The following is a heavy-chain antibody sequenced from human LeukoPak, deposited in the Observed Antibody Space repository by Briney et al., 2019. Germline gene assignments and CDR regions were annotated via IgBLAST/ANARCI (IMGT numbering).Heavy chain of an antibody. Sequence: SETLSLTCTVSGYSISSGYYWGWIRQPPGKGLEWIGSIYYSGSTYYNPSLKSRVTISVDTSKNQFSLRLSSVTAADTAVYYCARGQKYRSGYTVTELGSGYFDYWGQGPLVTVSS. J-gene: IGHJ4*02. CDR3: ARGQKYRSGYTVTELGSGYFDY. D-gene: IGHD5-18*01. V-gene: IGHV4-38-2*02. CDR2: IYYSGST. CDR1: GYSISSGYY.